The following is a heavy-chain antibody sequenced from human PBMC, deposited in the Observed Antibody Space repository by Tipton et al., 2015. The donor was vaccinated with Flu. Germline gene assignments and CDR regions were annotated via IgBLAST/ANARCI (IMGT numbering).Heavy chain of an antibody. CDR1: GGSISSGSYY. CDR2: IYNSEYA. V-gene: IGHV4-61*01. CDR3: ARDPSLGMPDYFDS. J-gene: IGHJ4*02. D-gene: IGHD2-2*01. Sequence: TLSLTCTVSGGSISSGSYYWNWIRQPPGKGLEWIGYIYNSEYAKYNPSLKSRVTISVDTSKKQFSLQLRSVTAADTAVYYCARDPSLGMPDYFDSWGQGTLVTASS.